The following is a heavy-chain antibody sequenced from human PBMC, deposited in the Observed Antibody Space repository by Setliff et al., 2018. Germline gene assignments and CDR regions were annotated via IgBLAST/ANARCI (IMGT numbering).Heavy chain of an antibody. CDR1: GGSISTERFY. CDR2: IYYSGSV. J-gene: IGHJ6*02. Sequence: PSETLSLTCSVSGGSISTERFYWGWIRQPPGKGLEWIGNIYYSGSVYYNPSLTSRVTIPLDTSKNQFSMRLNSVTAADTAVYYCARDVAVVTPGSTYGMDVWGQGTMVTVSS. D-gene: IGHD2-21*02. CDR3: ARDVAVVTPGSTYGMDV. V-gene: IGHV4-39*07.